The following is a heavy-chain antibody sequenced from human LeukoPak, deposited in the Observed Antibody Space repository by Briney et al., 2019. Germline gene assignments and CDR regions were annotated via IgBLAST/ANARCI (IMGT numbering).Heavy chain of an antibody. D-gene: IGHD1-26*01. Sequence: SETLSLTCTVSGGSISSYYWSWIRQPPGKGLEWIGYIYYSGSTNYNPSLKSRVTISVDTSKNQFSLKLCSVTAADTAVYYCARVGSGYYYYYYMDVWGKGTTVTVSS. J-gene: IGHJ6*03. CDR3: ARVGSGYYYYYYMDV. CDR1: GGSISSYY. CDR2: IYYSGST. V-gene: IGHV4-59*01.